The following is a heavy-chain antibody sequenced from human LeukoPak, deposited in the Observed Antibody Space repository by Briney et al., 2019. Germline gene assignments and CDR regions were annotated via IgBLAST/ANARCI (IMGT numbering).Heavy chain of an antibody. J-gene: IGHJ3*02. CDR3: AKSPYYYDRWVAFDI. V-gene: IGHV3-23*01. Sequence: PGGSLRLSCAASGFTFSSYAMSWVRQAPGKGLEWVLTITGSGGHTYYTDSVKGRFTISRDNSMNTLYLQMNSLRAEDTAVYYCAKSPYYYDRWVAFDIWGQGTMVTVSS. CDR1: GFTFSSYA. CDR2: ITGSGGHT. D-gene: IGHD3-22*01.